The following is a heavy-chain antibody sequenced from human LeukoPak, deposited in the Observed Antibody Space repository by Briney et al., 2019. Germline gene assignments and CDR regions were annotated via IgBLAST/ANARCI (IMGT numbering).Heavy chain of an antibody. CDR1: GFTFSSYW. CDR3: ARGRDYDILTGYYPTDY. V-gene: IGHV3-7*01. D-gene: IGHD3-9*01. CDR2: IKQDGSEK. Sequence: GGSLRLSCAASGFTFSSYWMSWVRQAPGKGLEWVANIKQDGSEKYYVDSVKGRFTISGDNAKNSLYLQMNSLRAEDTAVYYCARGRDYDILTGYYPTDYWGQGTLVTVSS. J-gene: IGHJ4*02.